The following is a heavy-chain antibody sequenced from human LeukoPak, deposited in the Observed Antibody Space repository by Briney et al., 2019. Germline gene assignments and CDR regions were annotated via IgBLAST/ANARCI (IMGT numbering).Heavy chain of an antibody. CDR2: ISWNSGSI. CDR1: GFTFDDYA. Sequence: GRSLRLSCAASGFTFDDYAMHWARHAPGKGLEWVSGISWNSGSIGYADSVKGRFTISRDNAKNSLYLQMNSLRAEDTALYYCAKDIGSSGWYDYWGQGTLVTVSS. V-gene: IGHV3-9*01. CDR3: AKDIGSSGWYDY. J-gene: IGHJ4*02. D-gene: IGHD6-19*01.